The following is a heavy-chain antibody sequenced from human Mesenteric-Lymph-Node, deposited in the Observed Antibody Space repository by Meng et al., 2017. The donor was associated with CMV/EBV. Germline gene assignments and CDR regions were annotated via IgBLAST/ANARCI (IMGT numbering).Heavy chain of an antibody. CDR2: IYGDGST. CDR3: ARSGAYSYGANAFDV. D-gene: IGHD5-18*01. CDR1: GFTFINYA. J-gene: IGHJ3*01. Sequence: GESLKISCAASGFTFINYAMSWVRQAPGKGLEWVSGIYGDGSTHYADSVKGRFTISSDISKNTVHLQMNSLRAEDTAVYYCARSGAYSYGANAFDVWGQGTMVTVSS. V-gene: IGHV3-23*03.